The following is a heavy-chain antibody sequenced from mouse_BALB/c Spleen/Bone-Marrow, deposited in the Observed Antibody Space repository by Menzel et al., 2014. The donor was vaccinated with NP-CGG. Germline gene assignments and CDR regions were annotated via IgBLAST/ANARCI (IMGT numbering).Heavy chain of an antibody. J-gene: IGHJ4*01. V-gene: IGHV14-3*02. CDR2: IDPANGNT. Sequence: DVQLQESGAELVKPGASVKLSCTASGFNIKDTYMHWVKQRPEQGLEWIGRIDPANGNTKYDPKFQGKATITADTSSNTAYLQLSSLTSEDTAVYYCARWEYYAMDYWGHGTSVTVSS. D-gene: IGHD4-1*01. CDR3: ARWEYYAMDY. CDR1: GFNIKDTY.